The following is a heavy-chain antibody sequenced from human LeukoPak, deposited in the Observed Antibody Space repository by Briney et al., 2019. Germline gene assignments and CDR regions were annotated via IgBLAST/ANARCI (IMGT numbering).Heavy chain of an antibody. J-gene: IGHJ4*02. CDR2: ISSSGSTI. Sequence: GGSLRLSCAASGFTFSSYEMNWVHQAPGKGLEWVSYISSSGSTIYYADSVKGRFIISRDNAKNSLYLQMNSLRAEDTAIYYCARDGGPAYSSSWYLYWGQGTLVTVSS. V-gene: IGHV3-48*03. D-gene: IGHD6-13*01. CDR1: GFTFSSYE. CDR3: ARDGGPAYSSSWYLY.